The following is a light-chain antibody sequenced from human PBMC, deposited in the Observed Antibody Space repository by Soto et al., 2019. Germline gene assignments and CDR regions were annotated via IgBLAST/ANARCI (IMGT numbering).Light chain of an antibody. CDR3: QQYHNLPYT. CDR1: QSVSGN. V-gene: IGKV3D-15*01. Sequence: EKVMTQSPATLSVSPGERATLSCRASQSVSGNLAWYQQKPGQAPRLLIYGASARATDIPARFSGSGSGTELTLTISSLQSEDFALYYCQQYHNLPYTFGQGTRLQIK. CDR2: GAS. J-gene: IGKJ2*01.